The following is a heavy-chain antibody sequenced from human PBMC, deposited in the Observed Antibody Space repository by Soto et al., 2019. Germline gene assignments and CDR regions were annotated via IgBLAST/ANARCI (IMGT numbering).Heavy chain of an antibody. CDR3: ARGSSGYYKAYYFDY. CDR2: IYYSGST. Sequence: SETLSLTCTVSGGSISSGGYYWSWIRQHPGKGLEWIGYIYYSGSTYYNPSLKSRVTISVDTSKNQFSLKLSSVTAADTAVYYCARGSSGYYKAYYFDYWGQGTLVTVSS. V-gene: IGHV4-31*03. CDR1: GGSISSGGYY. J-gene: IGHJ4*02. D-gene: IGHD3-22*01.